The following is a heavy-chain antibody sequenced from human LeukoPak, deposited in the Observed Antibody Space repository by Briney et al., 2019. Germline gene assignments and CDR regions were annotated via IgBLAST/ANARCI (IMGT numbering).Heavy chain of an antibody. CDR1: GFTFSSYS. CDR2: ISSSSSYI. Sequence: PGGSLRLSCAASGFTFSSYSMNWVPQAPGKGLGWVSSISSSSSYIYYADSVKGRFTISRDNAKNSLYLQMNSLRAEDTAVYYCASSITMILLRYWGQGTLVTVSS. J-gene: IGHJ4*02. CDR3: ASSITMILLRY. D-gene: IGHD3-22*01. V-gene: IGHV3-21*01.